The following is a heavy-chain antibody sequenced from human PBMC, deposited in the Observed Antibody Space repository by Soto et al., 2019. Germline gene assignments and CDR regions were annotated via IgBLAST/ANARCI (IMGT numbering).Heavy chain of an antibody. CDR3: ARLMAVATTYMDV. CDR1: GGSISSSSYY. CDR2: IYYSGST. J-gene: IGHJ6*03. D-gene: IGHD5-12*01. V-gene: IGHV4-39*01. Sequence: SETLSLTCTVSGGSISSSSYYWGWIRQPPGKGLEWIGSIYYSGSTYYHPSLKSRVTISVDTSKNQFSLKLSSVTAADTAVYYCARLMAVATTYMDVWGKGTTVTVSS.